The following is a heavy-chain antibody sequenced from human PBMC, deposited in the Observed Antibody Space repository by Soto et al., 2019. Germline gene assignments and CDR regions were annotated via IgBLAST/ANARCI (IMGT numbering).Heavy chain of an antibody. CDR1: GYSFTSYW. Sequence: GESLKISCKGSGYSFTSYWIGWVRQMPGKGLEWMGIIYPGDSDTRYSPSFQGQVTISADKSISTANLQGSSLKASDTAMYYCARYQQLDTYYYYYYGMDVWGQGTTVTVSS. CDR3: ARYQQLDTYYYYYYGMDV. J-gene: IGHJ6*02. V-gene: IGHV5-51*01. D-gene: IGHD2-2*01. CDR2: IYPGDSDT.